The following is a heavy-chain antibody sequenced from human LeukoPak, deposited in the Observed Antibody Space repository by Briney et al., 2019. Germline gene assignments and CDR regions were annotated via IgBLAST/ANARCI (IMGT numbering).Heavy chain of an antibody. V-gene: IGHV3-15*01. CDR3: TTDHVTMRGD. Sequence: PSGTLSLTCAVSGGSVSSTNWWTWFRQAPGKGLEWVGRVKSKTDGGTTDYAAPVKGRFTISRDDSKNTLYLQMNSLKTEDTAVYYCTTDHVTMRGDWGQGTLVTVSS. CDR1: GGSVSSTNW. CDR2: VKSKTDGGTT. D-gene: IGHD3-22*01. J-gene: IGHJ4*02.